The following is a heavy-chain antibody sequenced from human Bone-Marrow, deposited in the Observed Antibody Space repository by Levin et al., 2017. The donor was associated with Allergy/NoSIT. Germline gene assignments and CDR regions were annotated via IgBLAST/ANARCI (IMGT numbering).Heavy chain of an antibody. D-gene: IGHD1/OR15-1a*01. CDR2: ISYDAKNE. J-gene: IGHJ4*02. CDR3: ARENNSYNAFDS. Sequence: GGSLRLTCAASGFSFSDYAMHWVRQTPGKGLEWVALISYDAKNEYYADSVKGRFTISRDNSKNTLYLQMNGLRGEDTALYYCARENNSYNAFDSWGQGALVTVSS. CDR1: GFSFSDYA. V-gene: IGHV3-30*04.